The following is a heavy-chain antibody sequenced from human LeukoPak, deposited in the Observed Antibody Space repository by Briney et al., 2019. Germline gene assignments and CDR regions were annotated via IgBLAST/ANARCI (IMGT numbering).Heavy chain of an antibody. CDR2: ISSGSTTI. CDR3: ARDVEQWLVRVYYFDY. J-gene: IGHJ4*02. V-gene: IGHV3-48*01. Sequence: GGSLRLSCATSGFTLSSYSMNWVRQAPGKGLEWVSYISSGSTTIYYADSVKGRFTISRDNAKNSLYLQMNSLRAEDTAVYYCARDVEQWLVRVYYFDYWGQGTLVTVSS. D-gene: IGHD6-19*01. CDR1: GFTLSSYS.